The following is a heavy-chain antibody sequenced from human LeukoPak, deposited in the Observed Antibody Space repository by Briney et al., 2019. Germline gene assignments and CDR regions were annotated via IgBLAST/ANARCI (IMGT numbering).Heavy chain of an antibody. CDR2: INHSGST. Sequence: SETLSLTCAVYGGSFSGYYWSWIRQPPGKGLEWIGEINHSGSTNYNPSLKSRVTISVDTSKNQFSLKLSSVTAADTAVYYCARGPNLLGYCSSTSCPGYFDYWGQGTLVTVSS. V-gene: IGHV4-34*01. CDR3: ARGPNLLGYCSSTSCPGYFDY. CDR1: GGSFSGYY. J-gene: IGHJ4*02. D-gene: IGHD2-2*01.